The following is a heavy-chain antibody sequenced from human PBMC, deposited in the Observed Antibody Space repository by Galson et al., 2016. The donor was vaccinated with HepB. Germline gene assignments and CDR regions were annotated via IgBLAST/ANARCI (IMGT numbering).Heavy chain of an antibody. CDR3: AKAGVYNWNDVDLEY. V-gene: IGHV3-48*03. CDR1: GFRFSSYS. J-gene: IGHJ4*02. Sequence: SLRLSCAASGFRFSSYSMNWVRQAPGKGLEWISYISTSSETISYADSVKGRFTISRDNARKSVSLLMNSLRVEDTAVYYCAKAGVYNWNDVDLEYWGQGTLVTVSS. CDR2: ISTSSETI. D-gene: IGHD1-1*01.